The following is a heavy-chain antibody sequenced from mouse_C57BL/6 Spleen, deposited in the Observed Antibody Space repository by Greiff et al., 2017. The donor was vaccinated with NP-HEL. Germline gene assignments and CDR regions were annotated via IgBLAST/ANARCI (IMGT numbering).Heavy chain of an antibody. D-gene: IGHD4-1*01. Sequence: EVKVVESGGGLVQPGGSMKLSCVASGFTFSNYWMNWVRQSPEKGLEWVAQIRLKSDNYATHYAESVKGRFTISRDDSKSSVYLQMNNLRAEDTGIYYCTPLGRGYFDYWGQGTTLTVSS. J-gene: IGHJ2*01. V-gene: IGHV6-3*01. CDR3: TPLGRGYFDY. CDR1: GFTFSNYW. CDR2: IRLKSDNYAT.